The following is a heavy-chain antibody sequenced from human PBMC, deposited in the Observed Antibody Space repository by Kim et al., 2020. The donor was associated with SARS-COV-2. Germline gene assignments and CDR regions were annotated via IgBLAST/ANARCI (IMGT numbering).Heavy chain of an antibody. J-gene: IGHJ4*02. V-gene: IGHV3-11*03. CDR3: ARSTGHDSGDNVSY. D-gene: IGHD4-17*01. Sequence: ADSVKGRFTISRDNAKNSLYLQMNSLRAEDTAVYYCARSTGHDSGDNVSYWGQGTLVTVSS.